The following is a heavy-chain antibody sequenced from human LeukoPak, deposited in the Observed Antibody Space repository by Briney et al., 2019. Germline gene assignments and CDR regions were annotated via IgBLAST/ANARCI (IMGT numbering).Heavy chain of an antibody. Sequence: GGSLRLSCAASGFTFSNYGMHWVRQAPGKGLEWVAFIRFDESRTFYGDSVKGRFIISRDNSENTLFLHMHSLRPEDPAVYYCAKALVLTVAGTYYVDHWGQGTLVTVSS. CDR1: GFTFSNYG. J-gene: IGHJ4*02. V-gene: IGHV3-30*02. D-gene: IGHD6-19*01. CDR2: IRFDESRT. CDR3: AKALVLTVAGTYYVDH.